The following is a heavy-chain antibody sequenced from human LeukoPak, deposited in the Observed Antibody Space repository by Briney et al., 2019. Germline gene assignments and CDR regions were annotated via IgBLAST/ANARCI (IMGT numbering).Heavy chain of an antibody. CDR3: ARFRYSSSWHNSGYYGMDV. Sequence: SETLSLTCTVSGGSISSYYWSWIRQPPGKGLGWIGYIYYSGSTNYNPSLKSRVTISVDTSKNQFSLKLSSVTAADTAVYYCARFRYSSSWHNSGYYGMDVWGQGTTVTVSS. CDR2: IYYSGST. V-gene: IGHV4-59*01. J-gene: IGHJ6*02. CDR1: GGSISSYY. D-gene: IGHD6-13*01.